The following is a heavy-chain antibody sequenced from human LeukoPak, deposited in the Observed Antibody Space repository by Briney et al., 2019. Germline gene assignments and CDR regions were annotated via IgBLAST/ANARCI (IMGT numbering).Heavy chain of an antibody. CDR2: ISGSGGTT. V-gene: IGHV3-23*01. CDR3: AKVSSSGWYARFDF. Sequence: GGSLRLSCADSGFTFSSYAMSWVRQAPGKGLEWVSGISGSGGTTYHADSVKGRFTISRDNSKNTLYLQMSSLRAEDTAVYYCAKVSSSGWYARFDFWGQGTLVTASS. CDR1: GFTFSSYA. D-gene: IGHD6-19*01. J-gene: IGHJ4*02.